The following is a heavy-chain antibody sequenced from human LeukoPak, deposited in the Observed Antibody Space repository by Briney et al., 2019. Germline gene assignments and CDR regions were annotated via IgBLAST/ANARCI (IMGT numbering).Heavy chain of an antibody. J-gene: IGHJ4*02. V-gene: IGHV3-21*01. Sequence: GGSLRLSCAASGFTFSSYSMNWVRQAPGKGLEWVSSISSSSRHIYYADSVKGRFTISRDNSKNTLYLQMNSLRAEDTAVYYCAKGVGATAIFDYWGQGTLVTVSS. CDR1: GFTFSSYS. D-gene: IGHD1-26*01. CDR2: ISSSSRHI. CDR3: AKGVGATAIFDY.